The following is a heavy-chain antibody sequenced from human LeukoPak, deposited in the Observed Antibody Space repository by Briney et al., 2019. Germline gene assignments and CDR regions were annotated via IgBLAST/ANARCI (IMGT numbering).Heavy chain of an antibody. Sequence: SQTLSLTCTVSGGSISSGSHYWSWIRQPPGKGLEWIGYSYHSGSTSYNPSLKSRVTISVDTSKNQFSLKLSSVTAADTAVYYCARVASSYYTMDVWGQGTTVTVSS. CDR2: SYHSGST. CDR1: GGSISSGSHY. J-gene: IGHJ6*02. CDR3: ARVASSYYTMDV. V-gene: IGHV4-61*01.